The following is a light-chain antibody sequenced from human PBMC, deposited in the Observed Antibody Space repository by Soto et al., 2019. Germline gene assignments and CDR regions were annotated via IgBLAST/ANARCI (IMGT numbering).Light chain of an antibody. Sequence: EIMMTQSPATLSVSPGGGTTLSCRASESDKSYLAWYQQRPGQPPRLLIYGASTRATGIPARFSGSGSGTEFSLTISSLQSEDFAVYFCQQYNTWPPRYTFGQGTKLEI. CDR3: QQYNTWPPRYT. CDR2: GAS. J-gene: IGKJ2*01. V-gene: IGKV3-15*01. CDR1: ESDKSY.